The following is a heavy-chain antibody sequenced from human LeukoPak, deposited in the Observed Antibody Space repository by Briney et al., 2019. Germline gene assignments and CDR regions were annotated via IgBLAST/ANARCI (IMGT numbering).Heavy chain of an antibody. J-gene: IGHJ5*02. CDR3: AREGDYETSNWFDP. D-gene: IGHD4-17*01. CDR2: IIPIFGTA. V-gene: IGHV1-69*13. Sequence: ASVKVSCKASGYTFTSYGISWVRQAPGQGLEWMGGIIPIFGTANYAQKFQGRVTITADESTSTAYMELSSLRSEDTAVYYCAREGDYETSNWFDPWGQGTLVTVSS. CDR1: GYTFTSYG.